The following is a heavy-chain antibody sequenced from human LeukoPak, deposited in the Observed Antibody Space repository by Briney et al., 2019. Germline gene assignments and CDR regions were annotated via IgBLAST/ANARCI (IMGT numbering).Heavy chain of an antibody. CDR2: ISDRGGNT. V-gene: IGHV3-43*02. J-gene: IGHJ4*02. D-gene: IGHD3-22*01. Sequence: GGSLRLSCAASGFTFSSYAMSWVRQAPGKGLEWVSTISDRGGNTYYADSVKGRFTISRDNSKNSLYLQMNSLRTEDTALYYCAKDSGLAHFDHWGQGTLVTVSS. CDR3: AKDSGLAHFDH. CDR1: GFTFSSYA.